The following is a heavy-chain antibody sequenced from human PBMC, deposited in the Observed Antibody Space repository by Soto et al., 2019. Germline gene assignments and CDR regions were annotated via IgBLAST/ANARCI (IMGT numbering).Heavy chain of an antibody. V-gene: IGHV1-18*01. J-gene: IGHJ4*02. D-gene: IGHD3-9*01. CDR3: ARVTYYDILSAQGYFDY. CDR1: GYTFSSYG. Sequence: VQLVQSGAEVKKPGASVKVSCKASGYTFSSYGISWGRQAPGQGLEWMGWISAYKGNTNYAQKLQGRVTMTTDTSTSTAYMELRSLRSDDTAVYYCARVTYYDILSAQGYFDYWGQGTLVTVSS. CDR2: ISAYKGNT.